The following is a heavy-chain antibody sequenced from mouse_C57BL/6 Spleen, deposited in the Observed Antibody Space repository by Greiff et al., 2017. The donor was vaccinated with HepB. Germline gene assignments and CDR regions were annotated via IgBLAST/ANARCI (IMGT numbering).Heavy chain of an antibody. V-gene: IGHV1-81*01. J-gene: IGHJ2*01. D-gene: IGHD1-1*01. CDR1: GYTFTSYG. CDR3: ARDTTDYFDY. Sequence: QVQLKESGAELARPGASVKLSCKASGYTFTSYGISWVTQRTGQGLEWIGEIYPRSGITYYNEKFKGKATLTADKSSSTAYMELRSLTSEDSAVYVGARDTTDYFDYWGQGTTLTVAS. CDR2: IYPRSGIT.